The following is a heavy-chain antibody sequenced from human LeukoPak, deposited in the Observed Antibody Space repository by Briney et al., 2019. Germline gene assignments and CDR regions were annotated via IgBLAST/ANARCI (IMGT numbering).Heavy chain of an antibody. CDR1: GGSFSGYY. J-gene: IGHJ4*02. CDR3: ARGEEVATITIDY. Sequence: PSETLSLTCAVYGGSFSGYYWSWIRQPPGKGLEWIGEINHSGSTNYNPSLKSRVTISVDTSKNQFSLKLSSVTAADTAVYYCARGEEVATITIDYWGQGTLVTVSS. D-gene: IGHD5-24*01. V-gene: IGHV4-34*01. CDR2: INHSGST.